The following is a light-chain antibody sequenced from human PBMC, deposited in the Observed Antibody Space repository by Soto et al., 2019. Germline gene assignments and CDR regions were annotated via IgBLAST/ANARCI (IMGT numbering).Light chain of an antibody. V-gene: IGKV1-27*01. Sequence: DIQMTQSPSSLSASVGDRVTISCRASQGIGDSLAWFQQRPGKPPKVLIHAASTLYSGVPSRFSGSGSGTNFTLTISSLRPEDFAVYYCQQYGSSGTFGQGTKVEIK. CDR3: QQYGSSGT. J-gene: IGKJ1*01. CDR2: AAS. CDR1: QGIGDS.